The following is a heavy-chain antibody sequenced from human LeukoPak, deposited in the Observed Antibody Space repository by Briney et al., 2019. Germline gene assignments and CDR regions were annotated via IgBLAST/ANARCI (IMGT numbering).Heavy chain of an antibody. V-gene: IGHV5-10-1*01. CDR1: GYSFTSYW. Sequence: GESLRISCKGSGYSFTSYWISWVRQMPGKGLEWMGRIDPSDSYTNYNPSFKGHVTISADKSISTAYLQWSSLKASDTAMYYCARLHDYVWGSYPDDYWGQGTLVAVSS. J-gene: IGHJ4*02. D-gene: IGHD3-16*02. CDR2: IDPSDSYT. CDR3: ARLHDYVWGSYPDDY.